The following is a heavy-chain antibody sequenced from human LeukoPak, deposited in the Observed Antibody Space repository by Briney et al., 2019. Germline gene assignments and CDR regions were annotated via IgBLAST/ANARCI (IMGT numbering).Heavy chain of an antibody. CDR1: GFTFSSYT. J-gene: IGHJ4*02. D-gene: IGHD3-10*01. CDR3: ARVVHNPDYYGSGSLEGFDY. CDR2: ISSSSSYI. Sequence: GGSLRLSCAASGFTFSSYTMNWVRQAPGKGLEWVSSISSSSSYIYYADSVKGRFTISRDNAKNSLYLQMNSLRAEDTAVYYCARVVHNPDYYGSGSLEGFDYWGQGTLVTVSS. V-gene: IGHV3-21*01.